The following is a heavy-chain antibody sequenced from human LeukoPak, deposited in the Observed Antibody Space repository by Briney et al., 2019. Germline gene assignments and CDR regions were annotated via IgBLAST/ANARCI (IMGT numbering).Heavy chain of an antibody. CDR1: GFTFNNYA. CDR2: ISSGGST. J-gene: IGHJ4*02. D-gene: IGHD2-2*01. V-gene: IGHV3-23*01. Sequence: GGSLRLSCAAAGFTFNNYAMSWVRQAPGKGLKWVSGISSGGSTYYADSVKGRFTISRDNSKNTLFLQMNSLRAEDTAVYYCAKAPVCSTTSCGFDYWGQGTLVTVSS. CDR3: AKAPVCSTTSCGFDY.